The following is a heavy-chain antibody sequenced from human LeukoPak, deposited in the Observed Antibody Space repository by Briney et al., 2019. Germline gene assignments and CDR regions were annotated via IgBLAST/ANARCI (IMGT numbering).Heavy chain of an antibody. D-gene: IGHD6-19*01. Sequence: GSLRLSCAASGFTFSSYGMSWVRQPPGKGLEWIGSIYYSGNTYYNPSLKSRVAISVDTSKNRFSVKLSSVTAADTAVYYCARRVVYSSGWFDYWGQGTLVTVSS. J-gene: IGHJ4*02. CDR1: GFTFSSYG. V-gene: IGHV4-39*01. CDR3: ARRVVYSSGWFDY. CDR2: IYYSGNT.